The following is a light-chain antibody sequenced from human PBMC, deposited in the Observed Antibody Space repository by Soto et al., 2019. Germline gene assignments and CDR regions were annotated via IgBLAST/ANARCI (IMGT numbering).Light chain of an antibody. V-gene: IGLV2-14*03. CDR1: SSDVGAYNH. CDR2: DVS. CDR3: SAHSSMSTLI. Sequence: QSVLTQPASVSGSPGQSTTISCTGTSSDVGAYNHISWYQQHPGKAPKLMIYDVSNRPSGVSNRFSGFKSGNTASLTISGLQAEYDADYYCSAHSSMSTLIFVGGTKVTV. J-gene: IGLJ2*01.